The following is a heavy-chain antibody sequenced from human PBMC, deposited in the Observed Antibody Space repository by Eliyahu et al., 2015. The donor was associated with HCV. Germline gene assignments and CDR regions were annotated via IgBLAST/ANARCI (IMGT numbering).Heavy chain of an antibody. J-gene: IGHJ3*02. CDR2: ISWDSGSI. Sequence: EVQLVESGGGLVQPGRSXRLSCAASXXXLXXYAMHWVRQAPGKGLEWVSGISWDSGSIGYADSVKGRFTISRDNAKNSLYLQMNSLRAEDTALYYCAKDIPHGDYGVGFDIWGQGTMVTVSS. CDR1: XXXLXXYA. V-gene: IGHV3-9*01. D-gene: IGHD4-17*01. CDR3: AKDIPHGDYGVGFDI.